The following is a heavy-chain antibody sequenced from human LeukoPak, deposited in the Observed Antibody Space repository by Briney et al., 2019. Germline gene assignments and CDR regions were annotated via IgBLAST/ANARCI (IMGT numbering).Heavy chain of an antibody. V-gene: IGHV3-21*01. J-gene: IGHJ4*02. D-gene: IGHD5-18*01. CDR1: GFSFSTYN. CDR3: ARHLSGVTGYTYGRGIDY. CDR2: ITTSSTYI. Sequence: GGSLRLSCAASGFSFSTYNMNWVRQAPGKGLEWVSSITTSSTYIYYADSVKGRFTISRDNAKNSLYLQMNSLRAEDTAVYYCARHLSGVTGYTYGRGIDYWGQGTLVTVSS.